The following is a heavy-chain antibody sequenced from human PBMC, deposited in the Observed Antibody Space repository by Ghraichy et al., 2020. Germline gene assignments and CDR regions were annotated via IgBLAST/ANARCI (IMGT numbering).Heavy chain of an antibody. CDR1: GFTFSSYA. J-gene: IGHJ5*02. CDR2: ISGSGGRT. CDR3: AKDPHVRAATSYNFWFDP. Sequence: GGSLRLSCAASGFTFSSYAMSWVRQAPGKGLEWVSGISGSGGRTYYADSVKGRFTISRDNSKNTLYLQMNSLRAEDTAVYYCAKDPHVRAATSYNFWFDPWGQGTLVTVSS. D-gene: IGHD2-15*01. V-gene: IGHV3-23*01.